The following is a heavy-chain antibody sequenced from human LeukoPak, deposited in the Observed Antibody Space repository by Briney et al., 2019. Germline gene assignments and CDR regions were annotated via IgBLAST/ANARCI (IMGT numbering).Heavy chain of an antibody. V-gene: IGHV4-59*01. CDR1: GGPINDYY. Sequence: SETLSLTCTVSGGPINDYYWTWIRQAPGKGLEWLGYISNSGTTDYNPSLKSRVTMSVDTSKNEFSLKVTSVTAADTAMYYCARVVRGAVTSNCFDPWGQGTLVTVSS. J-gene: IGHJ5*02. CDR2: ISNSGTT. CDR3: ARVVRGAVTSNCFDP. D-gene: IGHD4-17*01.